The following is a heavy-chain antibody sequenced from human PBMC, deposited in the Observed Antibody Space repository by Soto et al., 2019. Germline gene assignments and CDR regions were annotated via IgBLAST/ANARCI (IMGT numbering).Heavy chain of an antibody. J-gene: IGHJ4*01. CDR1: GFTFSDYA. CDR3: VSWVSAHFDY. CDR2: ISESGGST. V-gene: IGHV3-23*01. Sequence: GGSLRLSCAASGFTFSDYAMSWVRQAPGKGLEWVSGISESGGSTYYADSVKGRFTMSRDTSKNTVHLHMNSLRADDTATYFCVSWVSAHFDYWGHGTPVTVSS. D-gene: IGHD2-8*01.